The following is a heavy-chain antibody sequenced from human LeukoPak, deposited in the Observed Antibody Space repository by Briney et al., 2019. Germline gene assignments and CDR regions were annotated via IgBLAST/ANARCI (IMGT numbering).Heavy chain of an antibody. Sequence: GGSLRLSCAASGFTFSSYAMSWVRQAPGKGLEWVSGINWNGGSTGYADSVKGRFTISRDNAKNSLYLQMNSLRAEDTALYYCAREEFGEPLGGWFDPWGQGTLVTVSS. D-gene: IGHD3-10*01. CDR2: INWNGGST. CDR3: AREEFGEPLGGWFDP. J-gene: IGHJ5*02. CDR1: GFTFSSYA. V-gene: IGHV3-20*04.